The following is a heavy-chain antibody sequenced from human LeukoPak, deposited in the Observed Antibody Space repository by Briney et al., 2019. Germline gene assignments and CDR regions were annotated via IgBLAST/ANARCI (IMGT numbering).Heavy chain of an antibody. Sequence: GSLRLSCAASGFTFSNAWMSWVRQAPGKGLEWVGRIKSKTDGGTTDYAAPVKGRFTISRDDSKNTLYLQMNSLKTEDTAVYYCTTALTVAGNFDYWGQGTLVTVSS. J-gene: IGHJ4*02. D-gene: IGHD6-19*01. CDR2: IKSKTDGGTT. CDR3: TTALTVAGNFDY. V-gene: IGHV3-15*01. CDR1: GFTFSNAW.